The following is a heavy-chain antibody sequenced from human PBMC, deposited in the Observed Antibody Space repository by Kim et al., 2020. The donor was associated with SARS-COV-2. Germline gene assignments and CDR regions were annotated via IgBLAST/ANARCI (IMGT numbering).Heavy chain of an antibody. Sequence: SETLSLTCTVSGGSISSGGYYWSWIRQHPGKGLEWIGYIYYSGSTYYNPSLKSRVTISVDTSKNQFSLKLSSVTAADTAVYYCARAPITMIVVVGAFDIWGQGKMSPSLQ. V-gene: IGHV4-31*03. CDR2: IYYSGST. D-gene: IGHD3-22*01. CDR3: ARAPITMIVVVGAFDI. J-gene: IGHJ3*02. CDR1: GGSISSGGYY.